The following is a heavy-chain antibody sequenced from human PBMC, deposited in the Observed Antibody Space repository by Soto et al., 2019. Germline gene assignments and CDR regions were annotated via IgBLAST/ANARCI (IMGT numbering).Heavy chain of an antibody. CDR1: GYTFTNYV. V-gene: IGHV1-18*01. CDR2: ISAYNGDA. Sequence: QVQLLQSGAEVKKPGASVKVSCKASGYTFTNYVITWVRQAPGQGLEWMGWISAYNGDAHYTQRLQGRVTITTDTSTSTGDVELRGLRSDDTAVYYCARGRQVVGYFYYYMDVWGKGPTFTVSS. J-gene: IGHJ6*03. D-gene: IGHD6-6*01. CDR3: ARGRQVVGYFYYYMDV.